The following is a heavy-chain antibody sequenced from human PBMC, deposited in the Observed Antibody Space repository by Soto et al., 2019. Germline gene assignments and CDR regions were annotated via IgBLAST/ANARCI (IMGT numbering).Heavy chain of an antibody. V-gene: IGHV1-18*04. CDR2: VSTYNGDT. CDR1: GYTFSNYG. J-gene: IGHJ4*02. Sequence: QVQLVQSGAEVRKPGASVKVSCKASGYTFSNYGIYWLRQAPGQGLEWLGWVSTYNGDTNYAQKFHDRVTMTTHTSTNTASMELRSLKSDDSAVYYSARGHFDFWSGYPIEYWGQGTSVTVSS. CDR3: ARGHFDFWSGYPIEY. D-gene: IGHD3-3*01.